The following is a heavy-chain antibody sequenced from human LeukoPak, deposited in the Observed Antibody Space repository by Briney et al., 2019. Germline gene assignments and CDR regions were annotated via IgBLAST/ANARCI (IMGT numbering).Heavy chain of an antibody. CDR3: VIDLGDYNDF. Sequence: GGSLRLSCAVSGITFSSYWVHWVRQDPGRGLLWVSRINTQGTYTNYADSVKGRFTISRDNAKNTLYLQMSSLRADDTAVYYCVIDLGDYNDFWGQGTLVSVSS. D-gene: IGHD2-15*01. CDR1: GITFSSYW. V-gene: IGHV3-74*01. CDR2: INTQGTYT. J-gene: IGHJ4*02.